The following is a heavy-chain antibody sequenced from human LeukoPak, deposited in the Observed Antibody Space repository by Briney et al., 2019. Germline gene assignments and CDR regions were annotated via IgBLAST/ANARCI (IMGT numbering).Heavy chain of an antibody. CDR1: GGSISSSSYY. CDR2: IYYSGST. Sequence: SETLSLTCTVSGGSISSSSYYWGWIRQPPGKGLEWIGSIYYSGSTYYNPSLKSRVTISVDTSKNQFSLKLSSVTAADTAVYYCARDGYSGYPYYFDYWGQGTLVTVSS. V-gene: IGHV4-39*02. J-gene: IGHJ4*02. D-gene: IGHD5-12*01. CDR3: ARDGYSGYPYYFDY.